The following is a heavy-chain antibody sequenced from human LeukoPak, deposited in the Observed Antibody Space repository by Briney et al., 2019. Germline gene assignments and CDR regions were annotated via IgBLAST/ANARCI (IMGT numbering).Heavy chain of an antibody. CDR2: INEDGSEK. J-gene: IGHJ4*02. V-gene: IGHV3-7*01. Sequence: GGSLRLSCAASGFTFGRYWMSWVRQAPGKGLEWVANINEDGSEKYYVDSVKGRFTISSDNAKNSLYLQMYSLRAEDTAVYYCAKSVAAAKYYFESWGQETLVTVSS. CDR1: GFTFGRYW. CDR3: AKSVAAAKYYFES. D-gene: IGHD2-15*01.